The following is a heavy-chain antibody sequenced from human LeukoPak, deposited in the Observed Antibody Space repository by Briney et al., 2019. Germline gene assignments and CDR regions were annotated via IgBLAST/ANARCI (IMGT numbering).Heavy chain of an antibody. CDR1: GGTFGSYA. D-gene: IGHD5-12*01. V-gene: IGHV1-69*05. Sequence: SVKVSCKASGGTFGSYAISWVRQAPGQGLEWMGGIIPIFGTANYAQKFQGRVTITTDESTSTAYMELSSLRSEDTAVYYCARGEGSGDERDYYYYYYMDVWGKGTTVTVSS. CDR2: IIPIFGTA. CDR3: ARGEGSGDERDYYYYYYMDV. J-gene: IGHJ6*03.